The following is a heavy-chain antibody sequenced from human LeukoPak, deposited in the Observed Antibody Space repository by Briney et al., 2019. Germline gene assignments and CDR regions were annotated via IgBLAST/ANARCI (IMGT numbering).Heavy chain of an antibody. Sequence: ASVKVSCKASGYTFTGYYMHWVRQAPGQGLEWMGWINPNRGGTNYAQKFQGWVTMTRDTSISTAYMELSRLRSDDTAVYYCAREGEYYNDAFDIWGQGTMVTVSS. CDR2: INPNRGGT. V-gene: IGHV1-2*04. CDR3: AREGEYYNDAFDI. CDR1: GYTFTGYY. D-gene: IGHD3-16*01. J-gene: IGHJ3*02.